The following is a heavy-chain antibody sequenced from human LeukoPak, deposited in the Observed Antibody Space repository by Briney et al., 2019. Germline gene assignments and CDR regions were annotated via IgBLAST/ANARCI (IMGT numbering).Heavy chain of an antibody. CDR2: IGTENAYT. V-gene: IGHV1-18*01. D-gene: IGHD5-24*01. CDR3: ARDRERGFDY. J-gene: IGHJ4*02. CDR1: GYTFNTYG. Sequence: ASVKVSCKASGYTFNTYGISWVRQATGQGLEWMGWIGTENAYTIYAEKFQGRVTLTTDTSTPTVHMELRSLRSDDTAVYYCARDRERGFDYWGRGSLVTVSS.